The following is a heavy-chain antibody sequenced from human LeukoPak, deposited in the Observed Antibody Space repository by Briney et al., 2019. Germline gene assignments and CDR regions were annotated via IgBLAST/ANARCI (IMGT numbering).Heavy chain of an antibody. Sequence: GASVKVSCKASGGTFSSYAISWVRQAPGQGLEWMGGIIPIFGTANYAQKFQGRVTITADESTSTAYMELSSLRSEDTAVYYCARAYYYDSSGPTPMDVWGKGTTVTISS. J-gene: IGHJ6*03. CDR3: ARAYYYDSSGPTPMDV. CDR1: GGTFSSYA. V-gene: IGHV1-69*13. D-gene: IGHD3-22*01. CDR2: IIPIFGTA.